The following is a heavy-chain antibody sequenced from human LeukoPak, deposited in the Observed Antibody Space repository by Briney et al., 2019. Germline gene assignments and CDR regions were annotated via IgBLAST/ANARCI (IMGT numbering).Heavy chain of an antibody. V-gene: IGHV1-2*02. D-gene: IGHD5-18*01. CDR3: ARDPDMSSYGLATWFDP. CDR1: GYTFTGYY. J-gene: IGHJ5*02. Sequence: ASVKVSCKASGYTFTGYYMHWARQAPGQGLEWLGWINPNSGGTNYAQKFQGRVTMTRDTSISTAYMELSRLRSDDTAVYYCARDPDMSSYGLATWFDPWGQGTLVTVSS. CDR2: INPNSGGT.